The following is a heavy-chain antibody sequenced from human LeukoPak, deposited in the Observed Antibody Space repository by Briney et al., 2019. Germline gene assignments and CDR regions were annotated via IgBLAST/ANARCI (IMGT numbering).Heavy chain of an antibody. CDR3: AREGEVSTGDAFDI. CDR2: ISYDGSNK. V-gene: IGHV3-30*03. Sequence: GGSLRLSCAASGFTFSSYGMHWVRQAPGKGLEWVAVISYDGSNKYYADSVKGRFTISRDNSKNTLYLQMNSLRAEDTAVYYCAREGEVSTGDAFDIWGQGTMVTVSS. J-gene: IGHJ3*02. D-gene: IGHD3-16*02. CDR1: GFTFSSYG.